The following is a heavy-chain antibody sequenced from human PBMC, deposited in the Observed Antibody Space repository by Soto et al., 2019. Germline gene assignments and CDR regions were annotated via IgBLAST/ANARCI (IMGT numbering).Heavy chain of an antibody. J-gene: IGHJ4*02. D-gene: IGHD3-22*01. CDR3: ARVSTRVVVTGIYYFDY. V-gene: IGHV5-51*01. CDR2: IYPGDSDT. Sequence: GESLKISCKGSGYSFTSYWIGWVRQMPGKGLGWMGIIYPGDSDTRYSPSFQGQVTISADKSISTAYLQWSSLKASDTAMYYCARVSTRVVVTGIYYFDYWGQGTLVTVSS. CDR1: GYSFTSYW.